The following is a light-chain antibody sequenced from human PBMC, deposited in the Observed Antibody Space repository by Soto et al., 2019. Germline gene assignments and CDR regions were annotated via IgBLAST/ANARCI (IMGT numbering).Light chain of an antibody. CDR2: GTS. Sequence: ETVLTQSPGTLSLSPGERATLSCRASQRVSSTYLAWYQQKPDQAPRLLIYGTSSRATGIPDRFSGSGSGTDFTLTISRLEPEDFAVYYCQQYGSSPLTFGGGTKVEIK. J-gene: IGKJ4*01. CDR3: QQYGSSPLT. CDR1: QRVSSTY. V-gene: IGKV3-20*01.